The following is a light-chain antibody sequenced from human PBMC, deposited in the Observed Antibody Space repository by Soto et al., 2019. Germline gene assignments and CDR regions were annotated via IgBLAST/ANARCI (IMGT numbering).Light chain of an antibody. Sequence: QSVLTQPPSVSGAPGQRVTISCTGSSSNIGAGYDVHWYQQLPGTAPKLLIYGNGNRPSGVPDRFSGSKSGTSASLAITGLQAEDEADYYCQSYDSSLREVFGTGTKVTV. CDR3: QSYDSSLREV. CDR1: SSNIGAGYD. J-gene: IGLJ1*01. CDR2: GNG. V-gene: IGLV1-40*01.